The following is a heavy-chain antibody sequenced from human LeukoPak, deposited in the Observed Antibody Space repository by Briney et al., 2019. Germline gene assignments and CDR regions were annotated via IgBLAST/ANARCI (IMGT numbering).Heavy chain of an antibody. Sequence: SETLCLTCTVSGDSISSYYWNWIRQPPGKGLEWIGSILNSGSTNYNPSLRSRVTISVDTSKNEFSLRVKSVTAADTAVYYCARSPSGANWFDPWGQGTLVTVSS. CDR1: GDSISSYY. J-gene: IGHJ5*02. V-gene: IGHV4-59*01. CDR3: ARSPSGANWFDP. CDR2: ILNSGST. D-gene: IGHD6-6*01.